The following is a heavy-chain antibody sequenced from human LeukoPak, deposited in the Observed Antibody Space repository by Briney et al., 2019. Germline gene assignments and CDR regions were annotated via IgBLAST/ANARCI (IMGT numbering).Heavy chain of an antibody. Sequence: GASVKLSCKPSGYTFISHPMHWARQARGQRLEWMGWINAGNGKTEYSQKFQGRVTITRDTSASTVYMELNSLRSEDTAMYYCAIDRYYGSDGRFNYFDYWGQGTPLTVSS. CDR3: AIDRYYGSDGRFNYFDY. J-gene: IGHJ4*02. D-gene: IGHD3-10*01. CDR2: INAGNGKT. CDR1: GYTFISHP. V-gene: IGHV1-3*01.